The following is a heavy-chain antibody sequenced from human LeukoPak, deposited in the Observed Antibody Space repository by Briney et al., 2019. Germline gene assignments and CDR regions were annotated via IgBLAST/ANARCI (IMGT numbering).Heavy chain of an antibody. CDR1: GFTFSSYW. Sequence: PGGSPGLSCAASGFTFSSYWMSWVRQAPGKGLEWVANIKQDGSEKYYVDSVKGRFTISRDNAKNSLYLQMNSLRAEDTAVYYCASHNRRGYSRYWGQGTLVTVSS. D-gene: IGHD5-18*01. V-gene: IGHV3-7*01. CDR3: ASHNRRGYSRY. J-gene: IGHJ1*01. CDR2: IKQDGSEK.